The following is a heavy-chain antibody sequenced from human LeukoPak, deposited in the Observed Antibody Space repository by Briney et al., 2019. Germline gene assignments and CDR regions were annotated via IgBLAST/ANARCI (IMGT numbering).Heavy chain of an antibody. CDR2: ISTTSTYI. J-gene: IGHJ4*02. D-gene: IGHD3-10*01. CDR3: AKGSLGKLY. CDR1: GFTLSSYT. V-gene: IGHV3-21*01. Sequence: GGSLRLSCAASGFTLSSYTMNWVRQAPGKGLEWVSSISTTSTYIYYADSLQGRFTISRDNAKNSLYLQMNSLRAEDTAVYYCAKGSLGKLYWGQGTLVTVSS.